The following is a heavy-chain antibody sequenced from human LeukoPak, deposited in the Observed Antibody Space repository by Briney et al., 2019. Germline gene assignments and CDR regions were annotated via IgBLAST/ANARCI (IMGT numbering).Heavy chain of an antibody. V-gene: IGHV1-18*01. CDR1: GYTFTSYG. J-gene: IGHJ6*03. D-gene: IGHD3-22*01. CDR3: ARDSLGYYDSSGYYPSNYYYYMDV. Sequence: GASVNVSCKASGYTFTSYGISWVRQAPGQGLEWMGWISAYNGNTNYAQKLQGRVTMNTDTSTSTAYMELRSLRSDDTAVYYCARDSLGYYDSSGYYPSNYYYYMDVWGKGTTVTVSS. CDR2: ISAYNGNT.